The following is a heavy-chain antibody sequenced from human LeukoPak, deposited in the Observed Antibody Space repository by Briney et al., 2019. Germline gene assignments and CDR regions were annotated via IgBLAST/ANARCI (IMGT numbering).Heavy chain of an antibody. J-gene: IGHJ4*02. D-gene: IGHD6-13*01. V-gene: IGHV4-39*01. CDR1: GGSISSSSYY. Sequence: SETLSLTCTVSGGSISSSSYYWGWIRQPPGKGLERIGSIYYSGSTYYNPSLKSRVTISVDTSKNQFSLKLSSVTAADTAVYYCARHADPLRQQLVRGGDYWGQGTLVTVSS. CDR3: ARHADPLRQQLVRGGDY. CDR2: IYYSGST.